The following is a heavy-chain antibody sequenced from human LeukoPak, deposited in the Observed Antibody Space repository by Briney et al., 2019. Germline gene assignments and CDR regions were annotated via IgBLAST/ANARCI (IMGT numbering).Heavy chain of an antibody. D-gene: IGHD3-10*01. V-gene: IGHV3-30*18. Sequence: PGGSLRLSCAASGFSFSSYGMHWVRQAPGKGLEWVAVISYDGSNKYYTDSVKGRFSISRDNSKNTPYLQMNSLRAEDMAVYYCAKGFLMVRGVSSHFDYWGQGTLVTVSS. CDR2: ISYDGSNK. CDR3: AKGFLMVRGVSSHFDY. J-gene: IGHJ4*02. CDR1: GFSFSSYG.